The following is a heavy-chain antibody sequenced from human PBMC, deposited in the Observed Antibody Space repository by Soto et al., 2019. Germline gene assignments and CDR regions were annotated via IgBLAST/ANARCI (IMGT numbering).Heavy chain of an antibody. CDR2: IYYSGST. J-gene: IGHJ6*02. Sequence: PSETLSLTCTVSGGSTSSGDYYWSWIRQPPGKGLEWIGYIYYSGSTYYNPSLKSRVTISVDTSKNQFSLKLSSVTAADTAVYYCARESYGDSLGYYYVMDVWGQGTTVTVSS. V-gene: IGHV4-30-4*01. D-gene: IGHD4-17*01. CDR1: GGSTSSGDYY. CDR3: ARESYGDSLGYYYVMDV.